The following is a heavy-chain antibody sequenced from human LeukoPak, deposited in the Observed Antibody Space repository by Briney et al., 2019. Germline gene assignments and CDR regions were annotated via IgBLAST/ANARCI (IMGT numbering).Heavy chain of an antibody. J-gene: IGHJ4*02. CDR1: GFTFSSYG. D-gene: IGHD5-24*01. Sequence: GGTLRLSCAASGFTFSSYGMTWVRQAPGKGLEWVSGISGSGGSTYYADSVKGRFTISRDNAKNSLYLQMNSLRAEDTALYFCAKSGYNRFDYWGQGTLVTVSS. CDR2: ISGSGGST. V-gene: IGHV3-23*01. CDR3: AKSGYNRFDY.